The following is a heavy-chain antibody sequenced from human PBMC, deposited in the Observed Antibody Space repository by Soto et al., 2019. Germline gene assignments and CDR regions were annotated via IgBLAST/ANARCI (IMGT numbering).Heavy chain of an antibody. D-gene: IGHD3-9*01. CDR1: GDTLTELS. Sequence: ASVKVSCKVSGDTLTELSMHCVRQAPGKGLEWMGGFDPEDGEAIYAQKFQGRVTITADESTSTAYMELSSLRSEDTAVYYCARDRVDDILTGYPSMDVWGQGTTVTVSS. CDR2: FDPEDGEA. J-gene: IGHJ6*02. CDR3: ARDRVDDILTGYPSMDV. V-gene: IGHV1-24*01.